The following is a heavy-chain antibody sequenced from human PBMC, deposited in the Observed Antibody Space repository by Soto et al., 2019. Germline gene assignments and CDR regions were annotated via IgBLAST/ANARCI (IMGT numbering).Heavy chain of an antibody. CDR1: GYTFTTYG. V-gene: IGHV1-18*01. CDR3: ARGCILSGGFYGPDY. CDR2: AYNGNT. Sequence: QIQLVQSGTEVKKPGASVKVSCRASGYTFTTYGLSWVRQTPGQGLEWMGCAYNGNTNYAQELQGRVTMXXDXSTXTDYMELRSLRSDDTAVYFCARGCILSGGFYGPDYWGQGTLVTVSS. J-gene: IGHJ4*02. D-gene: IGHD3-10*01.